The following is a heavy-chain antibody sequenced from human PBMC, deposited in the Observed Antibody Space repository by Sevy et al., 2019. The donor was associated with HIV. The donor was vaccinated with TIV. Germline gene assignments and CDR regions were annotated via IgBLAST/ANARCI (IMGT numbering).Heavy chain of an antibody. CDR2: IYWNDDK. V-gene: IGHV2-5*01. J-gene: IGHJ4*02. CDR1: GFSLSTSGVG. D-gene: IGHD6-13*01. CDR3: VHTAPKYSSSWYENFDY. Sequence: SGPTLVNPTQTLTLTCTFSGFSLSTSGVGVGWIRQPPGKALEWLALIYWNDDKRYSPSLKSRLTITKDTPKNQVVLTMTNMDPVDTATYYTVHTAPKYSSSWYENFDYWGQGTLVTVSS.